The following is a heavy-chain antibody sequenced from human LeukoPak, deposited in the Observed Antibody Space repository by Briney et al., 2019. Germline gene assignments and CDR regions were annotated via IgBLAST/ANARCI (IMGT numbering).Heavy chain of an antibody. D-gene: IGHD2-15*01. J-gene: IGHJ4*02. CDR2: VKQDGSEK. CDR1: GFTFRNYW. V-gene: IGHV3-7*01. CDR3: ARAFSGGIVY. Sequence: SGGSLRLSCVASGFTFRNYWMTWVRQAPGKGLEWVANVKQDGSEKHYVDSVRGRFTISRDNTKNSLYLQLNSLRAEDTAVYYCARAFSGGIVYWGQGTLVTVSS.